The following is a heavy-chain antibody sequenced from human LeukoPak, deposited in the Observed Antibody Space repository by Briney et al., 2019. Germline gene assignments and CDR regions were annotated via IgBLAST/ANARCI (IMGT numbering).Heavy chain of an antibody. CDR2: INPNSGGT. V-gene: IGHV1-2*02. Sequence: ASVKISCKASGYTFTGYYMHWVRQAPGQGLEWMGWINPNSGGTNYAQKFQGRVTMTRDTSISTAYMELSRLRSDDTAVYYCATQSQLLWFGENYYYYMDVWGKGTTVTVSS. D-gene: IGHD3-10*01. J-gene: IGHJ6*03. CDR3: ATQSQLLWFGENYYYYMDV. CDR1: GYTFTGYY.